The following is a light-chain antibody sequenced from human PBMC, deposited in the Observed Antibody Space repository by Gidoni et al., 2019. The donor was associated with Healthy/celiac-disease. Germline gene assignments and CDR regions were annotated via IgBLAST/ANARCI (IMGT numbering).Light chain of an antibody. V-gene: IGKV1-39*01. CDR2: ASS. Sequence: DIQMTLSPSPLSASVGDRVTITCRASQRISSNLNWYQQKRGKAPKLLIYASSSLQSGIPSRFSGRGSGTDFTLTISSLQPEDFANYCCQQSYNTLFTFGPGTKVEIK. CDR3: QQSYNTLFT. J-gene: IGKJ3*01. CDR1: QRISSN.